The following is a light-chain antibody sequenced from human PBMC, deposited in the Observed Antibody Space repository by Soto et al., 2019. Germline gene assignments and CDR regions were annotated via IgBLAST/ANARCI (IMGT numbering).Light chain of an antibody. Sequence: DIQMTQSPSAMSASLGDRVTITCRASQGIGNYLAWFQHKPGKVPKRLIYGASSLQSGAPSRFSGSGSGTDFTLTISSLQPEDFATYYCLQHNTYPWTFGQGTKVDIK. CDR1: QGIGNY. CDR3: LQHNTYPWT. CDR2: GAS. J-gene: IGKJ1*01. V-gene: IGKV1-17*03.